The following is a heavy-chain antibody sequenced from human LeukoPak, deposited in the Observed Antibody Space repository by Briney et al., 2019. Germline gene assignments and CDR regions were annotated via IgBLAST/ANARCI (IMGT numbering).Heavy chain of an antibody. J-gene: IGHJ4*02. V-gene: IGHV4-38-2*02. CDR2: IYHSGST. D-gene: IGHD3-10*01. CDR1: GGSISNYY. Sequence: SETLSLTCTVSGGSISNYYWSWIRQPPGKGLEWIGSIYHSGSTYYNPSLKSRVTISVDTSKNQFSLKLGSVTAADTAVYYCARVLYGSGSYYNALDYWGQGTLVTVSS. CDR3: ARVLYGSGSYYNALDY.